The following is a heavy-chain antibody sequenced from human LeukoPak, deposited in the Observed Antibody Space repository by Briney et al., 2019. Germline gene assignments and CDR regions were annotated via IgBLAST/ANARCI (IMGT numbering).Heavy chain of an antibody. Sequence: PSETLSLTCAVYGGSFSGYYWSWIRQPPGKGLEWIGYIYYSGSTNYNPSLKSRVTISVDTSKNQFSLKLSSVTAADTAVYYCARSTYYYGSGIDYWGQGTLVTVSS. J-gene: IGHJ4*02. CDR2: IYYSGST. CDR1: GGSFSGYY. V-gene: IGHV4-59*12. D-gene: IGHD3-10*01. CDR3: ARSTYYYGSGIDY.